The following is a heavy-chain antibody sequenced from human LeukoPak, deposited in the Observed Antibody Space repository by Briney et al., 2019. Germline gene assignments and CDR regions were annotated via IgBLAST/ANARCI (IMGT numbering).Heavy chain of an antibody. CDR2: ISYDGSNK. V-gene: IGHV3-30*18. J-gene: IGHJ4*02. CDR1: GFTFSSYG. CDR3: AKDVAAADDRYY. Sequence: GGSLRLSCAASGFTFSSYGMHWVRQAPGKGLEWVAVISYDGSNKYYADSVKGRFTISRDNSKNTLYLQMNSLRAEDTAVYYCAKDVAAADDRYYWGQGTLVTVSS. D-gene: IGHD6-13*01.